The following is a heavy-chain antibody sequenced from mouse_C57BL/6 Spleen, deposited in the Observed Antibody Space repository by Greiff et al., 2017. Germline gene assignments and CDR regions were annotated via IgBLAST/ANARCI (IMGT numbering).Heavy chain of an antibody. CDR3: TRYRLYYFDY. CDR1: GYTFTDYE. Sequence: QVQLQQSGAELVRPGASVTLSCKASGYTFTDYEMHWVKQTPVHGLEWIGAIDPETGGTAYNQKFKGKAILTADKSSSTAYMELRSLTSEDSAVYYCTRYRLYYFDYWGQGTTLTVSS. J-gene: IGHJ2*01. CDR2: IDPETGGT. V-gene: IGHV1-15*01.